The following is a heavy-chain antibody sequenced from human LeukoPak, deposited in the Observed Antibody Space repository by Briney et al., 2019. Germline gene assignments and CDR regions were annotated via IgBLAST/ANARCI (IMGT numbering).Heavy chain of an antibody. CDR1: GFTVSSNY. V-gene: IGHV3-53*01. D-gene: IGHD3-10*01. Sequence: QTGGSLRLSCAASGFTVSSNYMSWVRQASEKGLVWVSVIYCAGSTYYADSVKGRFTISRDKSKNTLYLQMNSLRAEDTAVYYCARSTLWFGADYWGQGTLVTVSS. J-gene: IGHJ4*02. CDR3: ARSTLWFGADY. CDR2: IYCAGST.